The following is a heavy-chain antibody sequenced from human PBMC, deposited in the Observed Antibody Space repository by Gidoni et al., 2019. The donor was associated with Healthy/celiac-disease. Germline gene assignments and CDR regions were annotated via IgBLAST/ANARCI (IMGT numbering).Heavy chain of an antibody. J-gene: IGHJ3*02. CDR2: IYHSGTT. D-gene: IGHD3-22*01. V-gene: IGHV4-30-2*01. CDR1: GGSISSGGYS. CDR3: ARDYNDSSGYVFAFDI. Sequence: QLQLQESGSGLVKPSQTLSLTCAVSGGSISSGGYSWSWIRQPPGKGLEWIGYIYHSGTTSYHPSLKSRVTISVDRSKNQFSRKLRSVPAADTAVYYCARDYNDSSGYVFAFDIWGQGTMVTVSS.